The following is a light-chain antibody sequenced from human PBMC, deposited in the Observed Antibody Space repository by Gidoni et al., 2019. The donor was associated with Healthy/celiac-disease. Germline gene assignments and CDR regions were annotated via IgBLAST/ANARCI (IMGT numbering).Light chain of an antibody. Sequence: EIVMPQSRATLSVSPGERATLSCRASQSVSSNFAWYQQKHGQAPRPLIYGASTRATGITAMFSGSGSGTEFTLTISSLQCEDFAVYYCQQYNNWPPSTFGGGTKVEIK. CDR2: GAS. J-gene: IGKJ4*01. V-gene: IGKV3-15*01. CDR1: QSVSSN. CDR3: QQYNNWPPST.